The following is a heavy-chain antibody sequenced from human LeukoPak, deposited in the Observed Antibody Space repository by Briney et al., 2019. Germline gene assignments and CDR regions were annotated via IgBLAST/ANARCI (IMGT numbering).Heavy chain of an antibody. D-gene: IGHD6-19*01. CDR1: GFTFSDYS. CDR3: ARDKRMAYSGGREDDWYGMDV. CDR2: VGISSGNT. V-gene: IGHV3-48*04. Sequence: GGSLTLSCAASGFTFSDYSMKWVRQAPGKGLEWISYVGISSGNTKYADSVKGRFTMSGDSSENSVFQQMNRLRAEDTAVYYCARDKRMAYSGGREDDWYGMDVWGQGTTVTFS. J-gene: IGHJ6*02.